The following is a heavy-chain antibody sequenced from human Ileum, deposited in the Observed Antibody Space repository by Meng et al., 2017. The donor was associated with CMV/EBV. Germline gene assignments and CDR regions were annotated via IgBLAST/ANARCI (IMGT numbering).Heavy chain of an antibody. CDR1: RDSISSDY. D-gene: IGHD6-13*01. V-gene: IGHV4-4*07. CDR3: ARGPYSSSWSSFDY. CDR2: IYTSGST. Sequence: VGLQEPGPGLVKPSETLSPTCTVSRDSISSDYWSWIRQPAGKGLEWIGRIYTSGSTNYNPSLKSRVTMSVDTSKTQFSLKLSSVTAADTAVYYCARGPYSSSWSSFDYWGQGTLVTVSS. J-gene: IGHJ4*02.